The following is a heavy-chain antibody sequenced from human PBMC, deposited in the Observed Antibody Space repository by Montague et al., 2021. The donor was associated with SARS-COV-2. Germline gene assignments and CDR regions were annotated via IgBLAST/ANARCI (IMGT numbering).Heavy chain of an antibody. D-gene: IGHD3-9*01. J-gene: IGHJ3*02. CDR3: ASSGITLTGLDAFDI. V-gene: IGHV6-1*01. CDR2: TYYRSKWDS. Sequence: CAISGDSVSNQSVAWNWIRQSPSRGLEWLGRTYYRSKWDSDYAETVKRRLVITPDTSKNQVSLQLNSVIPEDTAVYFCASSGITLTGLDAFDIWGQGTMVTVSS. CDR1: GDSVSNQSVA.